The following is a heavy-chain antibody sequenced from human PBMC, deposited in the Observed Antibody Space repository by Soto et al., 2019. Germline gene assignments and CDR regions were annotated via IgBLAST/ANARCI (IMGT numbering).Heavy chain of an antibody. CDR3: AKDLSIVVVPAAANYGMDV. CDR2: ISYDGSNK. Sequence: PGGSLRLSCAASGFTFSSYGMHWVRQAPGKGLEWVAVISYDGSNKYYADSVKGRFTISRDNSKNTLYLQMNSLRAEDTAEYYCAKDLSIVVVPAAANYGMDVWGQGTTVTVSS. J-gene: IGHJ6*02. CDR1: GFTFSSYG. V-gene: IGHV3-30*18. D-gene: IGHD2-2*01.